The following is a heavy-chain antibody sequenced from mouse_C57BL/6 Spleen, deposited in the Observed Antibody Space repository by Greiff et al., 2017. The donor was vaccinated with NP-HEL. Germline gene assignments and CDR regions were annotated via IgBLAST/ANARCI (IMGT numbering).Heavy chain of an antibody. CDR1: GYAFSSYW. V-gene: IGHV1-80*01. J-gene: IGHJ2*01. D-gene: IGHD1-1*01. Sequence: QVHVKQSGAELVKPGASVKISCKASGYAFSSYWMNWVKQRPGKGLEWIGQIYPGDGDTNYNGKFKGKATLTADKSSSTAYMQLSSLTSEDSAVYFCARGTTVVPYYWGQGTTLTVSS. CDR3: ARGTTVVPYY. CDR2: IYPGDGDT.